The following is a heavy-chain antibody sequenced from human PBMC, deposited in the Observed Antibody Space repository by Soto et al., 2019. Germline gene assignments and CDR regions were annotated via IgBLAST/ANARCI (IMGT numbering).Heavy chain of an antibody. CDR3: AKVILLLLGYCNGCSGFSPGFDL. CDR1: GFTFSSYA. Sequence: GGSLRLSCAASGFTFSSYAMSWVRQAPGKGLEWVSAISGSGGSTYYADSVKSRFTISRDNSKNTLYLQMNSLRAEDTAVYYWAKVILLLLGYCNGCSGFSPGFDLWGQGTLVTVSS. CDR2: ISGSGGST. D-gene: IGHD2-15*01. J-gene: IGHJ5*02. V-gene: IGHV3-23*01.